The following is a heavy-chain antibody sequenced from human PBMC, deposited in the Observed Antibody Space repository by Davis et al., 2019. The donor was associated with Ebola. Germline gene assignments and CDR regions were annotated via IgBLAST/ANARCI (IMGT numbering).Heavy chain of an antibody. Sequence: SETLSLTCTVSGDSITSLNWWGWVRQPPGKGLEWIGEIFHSGSTNYNPILMSRVSISVDKSKNQFSLKLNSVTDADTAVYFCAREAWQQMDRSQLYIGMDVWGQGTTVTVYS. D-gene: IGHD6-13*01. CDR3: AREAWQQMDRSQLYIGMDV. V-gene: IGHV4-4*02. CDR2: IFHSGST. J-gene: IGHJ6*02. CDR1: GDSITSLNW.